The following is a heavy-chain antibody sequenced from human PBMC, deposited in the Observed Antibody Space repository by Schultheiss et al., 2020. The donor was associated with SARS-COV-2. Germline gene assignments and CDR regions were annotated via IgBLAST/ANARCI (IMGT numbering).Heavy chain of an antibody. CDR3: ASTSDIVVAVATT. D-gene: IGHD2-15*01. CDR2: IYYSGST. J-gene: IGHJ1*01. V-gene: IGHV4-59*08. CDR1: GGSISSYY. Sequence: SETLSLTCTVSGGSISSYYWSWIRQPPGKGLEWIGYIYYSGSTNYNPSLKSRVTISVDTSKNQFSLKLRSVTATDTAVYYCASTSDIVVAVATTWGQGTLVTVSS.